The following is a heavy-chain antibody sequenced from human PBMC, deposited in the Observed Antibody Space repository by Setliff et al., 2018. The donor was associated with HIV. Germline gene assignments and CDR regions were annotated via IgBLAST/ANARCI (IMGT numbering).Heavy chain of an antibody. CDR3: ARASSDIPGVDSNYFDD. J-gene: IGHJ4*02. CDR2: LSHVGGT. CDR1: GYFISSGYY. V-gene: IGHV4-38-2*01. Sequence: SLTCAVSGYFISSGYYWGWIRQPPGKGLEWIGSLSHVGGTYYNPSLKSRVTISIDTSMNQFSLRLTSVTAADTAVYYCARASSDIPGVDSNYFDDWGQGTLVTV. D-gene: IGHD2-2*01.